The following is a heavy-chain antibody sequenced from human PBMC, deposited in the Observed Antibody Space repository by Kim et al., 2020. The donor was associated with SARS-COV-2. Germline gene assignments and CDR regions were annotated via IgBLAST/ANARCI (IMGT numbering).Heavy chain of an antibody. D-gene: IGHD6-13*01. V-gene: IGHV4-39*07. CDR2: IYYSGST. CDR1: GGSISSSSYY. J-gene: IGHJ4*02. Sequence: SETLSLTCTVSGGSISSSSYYWGWIRQPPGKGLEWIGSIYYSGSTYYNPSLKSRVTISVDTSKNQFSLKLSSVTAADTAVYYCARTPGIAAAGPSTYFDYWGQGTLVTVSS. CDR3: ARTPGIAAAGPSTYFDY.